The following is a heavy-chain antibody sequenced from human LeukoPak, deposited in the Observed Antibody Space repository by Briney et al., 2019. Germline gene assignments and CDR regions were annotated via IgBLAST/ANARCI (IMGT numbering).Heavy chain of an antibody. CDR3: ARDDVYSSGLYYFDY. V-gene: IGHV7-4-1*02. J-gene: IGHJ4*02. D-gene: IGHD6-19*01. CDR2: INTNTGNP. CDR1: GGTFSSYA. Sequence: ASVKVSCKASGGTFSSYAISWVRQAPGQGLEWTGWINTNTGNPTYAQGFTGRFVFSLDTSVSTAYLQISSLKAEDTAVYYCARDDVYSSGLYYFDYWGQGTLVTVSS.